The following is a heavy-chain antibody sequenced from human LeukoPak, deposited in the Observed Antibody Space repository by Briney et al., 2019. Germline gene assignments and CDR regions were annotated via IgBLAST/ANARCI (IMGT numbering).Heavy chain of an antibody. V-gene: IGHV4-34*01. J-gene: IGHJ4*02. CDR1: GGSFSGYY. CDR2: INHSGST. CDR3: ARGTRYGYRY. Sequence: SETLSLTCAVYGGSFSGYYWSWIRQPPGEGLEWIGEINHSGSTNYNPSLKSRVTISVDTSKNQFSLKLSSVTAADTAVYYCARGTRYGYRYWGQGTLVTVSS. D-gene: IGHD3-16*02.